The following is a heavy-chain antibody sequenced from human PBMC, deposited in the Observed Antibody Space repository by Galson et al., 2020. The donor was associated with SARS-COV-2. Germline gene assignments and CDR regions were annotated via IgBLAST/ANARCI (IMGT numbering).Heavy chain of an antibody. CDR3: ARAPHYYDSSGSDAFDI. D-gene: IGHD3-22*01. Sequence: SETLSLTCTVSGGSISSGDYYWSWIRQPPGKGLEWIGYIYYSGSTYYNPSLKSRVTISVDTSKNQFSLKLSSVTAADTAVYYCARAPHYYDSSGSDAFDIWGQGTMVTVSS. V-gene: IGHV4-30-4*01. CDR2: IYYSGST. CDR1: GGSISSGDYY. J-gene: IGHJ3*02.